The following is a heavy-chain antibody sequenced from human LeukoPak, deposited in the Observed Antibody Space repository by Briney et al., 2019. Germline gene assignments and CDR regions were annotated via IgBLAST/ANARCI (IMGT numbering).Heavy chain of an antibody. D-gene: IGHD3-10*01. J-gene: IGHJ4*02. CDR3: ARGYHYGSGSYFSPPGY. V-gene: IGHV3-53*01. CDR1: GFTVSTNY. Sequence: GGSLRLSCAASGFTVSTNYMTWVRQAPGKGLEWVSLIFSGGSTYYADSVKGRFTISRDNSKNTVYLQMNSLRDEDTAVYYCARGYHYGSGSYFSPPGYWGQGTLVTVSS. CDR2: IFSGGST.